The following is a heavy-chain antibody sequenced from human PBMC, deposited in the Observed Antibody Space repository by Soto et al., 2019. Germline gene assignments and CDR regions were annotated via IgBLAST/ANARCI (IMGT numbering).Heavy chain of an antibody. CDR3: AGTNNIAARFPVMDV. CDR1: GGSTRSSNW. Sequence: SETLSLTCAVSGGSTRSSNWWTCVRQPPGKGLEWIGEIYHSGSTNYNPSLKRRVSISVDKSKKQFSLKVNSVTAADTAVYYCAGTNNIAARFPVMDVWGQGTTVTVSS. J-gene: IGHJ6*02. D-gene: IGHD6-6*01. V-gene: IGHV4-4*02. CDR2: IYHSGST.